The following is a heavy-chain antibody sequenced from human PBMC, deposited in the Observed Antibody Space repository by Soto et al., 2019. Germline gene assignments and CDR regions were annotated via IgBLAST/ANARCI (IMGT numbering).Heavy chain of an antibody. D-gene: IGHD3-10*01. CDR1: GGTFSSYA. V-gene: IGHV1-69*12. Sequence: QVQLVQSGAEVKKPGSSVNVSCKASGGTFSSYAISWVRQAPGQGLEWMGGIIPIFGTANYAQKFQGRVTITADESTSTAYMELSSLRSEDTAVYYCARDIFYYGSGRNYYGMDVWGQGTTVTVSS. J-gene: IGHJ6*02. CDR3: ARDIFYYGSGRNYYGMDV. CDR2: IIPIFGTA.